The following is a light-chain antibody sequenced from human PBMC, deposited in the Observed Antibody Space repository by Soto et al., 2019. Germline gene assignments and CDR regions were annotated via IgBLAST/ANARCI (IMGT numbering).Light chain of an antibody. CDR3: ERSISYLCT. CDR1: QSISNY. CDR2: AAS. Sequence: DIQMTQSPSSLSASIGERVTITCRASQSISNYLNWFQQKPGEAPKLLIYAASSLPSGVPSRLSGSGFGTEFAVNISSLQREDFAAYYCERSISYLCTFGPGIKVDIK. V-gene: IGKV1-39*01. J-gene: IGKJ3*01.